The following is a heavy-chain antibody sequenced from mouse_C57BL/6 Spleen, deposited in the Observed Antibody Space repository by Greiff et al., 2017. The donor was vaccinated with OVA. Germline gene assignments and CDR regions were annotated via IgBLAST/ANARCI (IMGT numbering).Heavy chain of an antibody. V-gene: IGHV3-6*01. J-gene: IGHJ4*01. CDR3: AGYSYAMDY. CDR1: GYSITSGYY. Sequence: EVQLVESGPGLVKPSQSLSLTCSVTGYSITSGYYWNWIRQFPGNKLEWMGYISYDGSNNYNPSLKNRISITRDTSKNQFFLKLNSVTTEDTATYYCAGYSYAMDYWGQGTSVTVSS. CDR2: ISYDGSN. D-gene: IGHD2-3*01.